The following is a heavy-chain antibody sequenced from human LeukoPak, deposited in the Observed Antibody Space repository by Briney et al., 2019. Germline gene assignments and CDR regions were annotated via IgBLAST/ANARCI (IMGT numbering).Heavy chain of an antibody. CDR3: ARDRIVVVPAAMQNYYYGMDV. CDR2: IYSGGST. D-gene: IGHD2-2*01. V-gene: IGHV3-53*01. Sequence: GSLRLSCAASGFTVSSNYMSWVRQAPGKGLEWVSVIYSGGSTYYADSVKGRFTISRDNSKNTLYLQMNSLRAEDTAVYYCARDRIVVVPAAMQNYYYGMDVWGQGTTVTVSS. CDR1: GFTVSSNY. J-gene: IGHJ6*02.